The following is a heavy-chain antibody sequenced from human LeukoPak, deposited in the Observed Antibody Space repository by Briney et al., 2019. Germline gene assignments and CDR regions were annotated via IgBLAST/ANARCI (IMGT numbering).Heavy chain of an antibody. V-gene: IGHV4-34*01. J-gene: IGHJ3*02. CDR3: ARGRGLWFGELFRAFDI. CDR2: INHSGST. CDR1: GGSFSGYY. D-gene: IGHD3-10*01. Sequence: SETLSLTCAVYGGSFSGYYWSWIRQPPGKGLEWIGEINHSGSTNYNPSLKSRVTISVDTSKNQFSLKLSSVTAADTAVYYCARGRGLWFGELFRAFDIWGQGTMVTVSS.